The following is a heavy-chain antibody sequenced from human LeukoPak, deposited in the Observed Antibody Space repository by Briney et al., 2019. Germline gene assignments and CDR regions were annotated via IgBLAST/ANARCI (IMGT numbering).Heavy chain of an antibody. CDR1: GGSISSYS. CDR2: IYPRESP. J-gene: IGHJ4*02. V-gene: IGHV4-4*07. Sequence: SGTLSLTCTVSGGSISSYSWSWMRQPAGKGLEWIGRIYPRESPNYNPSLKSRVIMSVDKSKNQFSLKLRCVTAADTAVYYCAREWHHVFDYWGQVNLVTVSS. CDR3: AREWHHVFDY. D-gene: IGHD5-12*01.